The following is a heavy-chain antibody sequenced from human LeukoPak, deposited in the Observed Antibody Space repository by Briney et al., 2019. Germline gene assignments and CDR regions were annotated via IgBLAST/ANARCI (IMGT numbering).Heavy chain of an antibody. Sequence: SVKISCKASGGTFSSYAISWVRQAPGQGLEWMGGIIPIFGTANYAQKFQSRVTITTDESTSTAYMELSSLRSEDTAVYYCARALVAAAGMSGWFDPWGQGTLVTVSS. CDR1: GGTFSSYA. CDR2: IIPIFGTA. D-gene: IGHD6-13*01. V-gene: IGHV1-69*05. CDR3: ARALVAAAGMSGWFDP. J-gene: IGHJ5*02.